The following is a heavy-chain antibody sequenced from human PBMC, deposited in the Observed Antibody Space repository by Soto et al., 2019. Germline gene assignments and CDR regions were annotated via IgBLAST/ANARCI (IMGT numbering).Heavy chain of an antibody. V-gene: IGHV1-69*13. CDR2: IIPIFGTA. CDR1: GGTFSSYA. D-gene: IGHD5-18*01. Sequence: SVKVSCKASGGTFSSYAISWVRQAPGQGLEWMGGIIPIFGTANYAQKFQGRVTVTADESTSTAYMELSSLRSEDTAVYYCARDGDTAMVDYYYYYGMDVWGQGTTVTVSS. CDR3: ARDGDTAMVDYYYYYGMDV. J-gene: IGHJ6*02.